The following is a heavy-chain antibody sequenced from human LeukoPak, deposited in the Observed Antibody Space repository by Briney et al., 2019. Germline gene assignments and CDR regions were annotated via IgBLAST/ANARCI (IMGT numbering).Heavy chain of an antibody. CDR3: ARGGYYGSGNDFRFDP. Sequence: SETLSLTCAVYGGSFSGYYWSWIRQPPGKGLEWIGYIYYSGSTNYKPSLKSRVTISVDTSKNQFSLKLSSVTAADTAVYYCARGGYYGSGNDFRFDPWGQGTLVTVSS. CDR1: GGSFSGYY. D-gene: IGHD3-10*01. V-gene: IGHV4-59*01. CDR2: IYYSGST. J-gene: IGHJ5*02.